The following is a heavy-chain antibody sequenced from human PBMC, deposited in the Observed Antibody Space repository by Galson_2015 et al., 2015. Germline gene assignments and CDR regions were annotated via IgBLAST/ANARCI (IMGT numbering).Heavy chain of an antibody. Sequence: SLRLSCAASGFTFSSYAMHWVRQAPGKGLEWVAVISYDGSNKYYADSVKGRFTISRGNSKNTLCLQMNSLRAEDAAVYYCASGPQGYYYMDVWGKGTTVTVSS. CDR3: ASGPQGYYYMDV. CDR2: ISYDGSNK. J-gene: IGHJ6*03. V-gene: IGHV3-30*01. CDR1: GFTFSSYA.